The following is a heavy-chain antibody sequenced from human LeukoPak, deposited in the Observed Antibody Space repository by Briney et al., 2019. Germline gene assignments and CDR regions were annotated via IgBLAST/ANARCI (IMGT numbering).Heavy chain of an antibody. CDR3: ARATSGWYYFDY. CDR2: INTDGGST. CDR1: GFTFSDYW. V-gene: IGHV3-74*01. D-gene: IGHD6-19*01. Sequence: WGSLRLSCAASGFTFSDYWMHWVGQAPGKGLVWVSRINTDGGSTSYAVSVKGRFTISRDNAKNTLYLQMDSLRAEDTAVYYCARATSGWYYFDYWGQGTLVTVSS. J-gene: IGHJ4*02.